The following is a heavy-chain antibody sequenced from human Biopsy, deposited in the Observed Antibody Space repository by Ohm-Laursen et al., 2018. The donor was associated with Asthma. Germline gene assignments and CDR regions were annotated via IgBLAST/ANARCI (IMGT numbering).Heavy chain of an antibody. CDR2: INSVFGTT. Sequence: SVKVSCHSLGGTFNTYVIGWVRQAPGQGLEWMGGINSVFGTTTYPQKFQDRVTITADDSTSTVYMELSSLRSEDTAVYYCARKAGSCISRTCYSLDFWGQGTLVTVSS. CDR1: GGTFNTYV. J-gene: IGHJ4*02. V-gene: IGHV1-69*13. CDR3: ARKAGSCISRTCYSLDF. D-gene: IGHD2-2*01.